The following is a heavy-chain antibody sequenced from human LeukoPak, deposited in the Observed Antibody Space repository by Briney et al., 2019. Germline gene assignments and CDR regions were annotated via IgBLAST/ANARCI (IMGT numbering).Heavy chain of an antibody. CDR2: YSGST. D-gene: IGHD3-10*01. CDR3: ARARRHYYGSGKNLTPWPAGLDA. J-gene: IGHJ6*04. V-gene: IGHV4-59*01. Sequence: SDTLSLTCTVSGGSFSDYYWTWLRQPPGEGLEWIGYSGSTNYNPSLKSRVTISIDTSKRHFSLTLSSVTAADTAVYYCARARRHYYGSGKNLTPWPAGLDAWGKGTTVIVSA. CDR1: GGSFSDYY.